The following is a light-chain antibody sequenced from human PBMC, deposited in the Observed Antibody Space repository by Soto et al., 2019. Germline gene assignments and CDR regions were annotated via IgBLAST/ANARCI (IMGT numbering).Light chain of an antibody. CDR1: QGISRW. J-gene: IGKJ3*01. Sequence: DIQMTQSPSSVSASVGDRVTITCRASQGISRWLAWYQQKPGKAPKLLIYAASSLQVGVPSRFSGSGSGTDFTLTIGSLQPEDFATYYCQQANSYPPSTFGPGTKVDIK. V-gene: IGKV1-12*01. CDR2: AAS. CDR3: QQANSYPPST.